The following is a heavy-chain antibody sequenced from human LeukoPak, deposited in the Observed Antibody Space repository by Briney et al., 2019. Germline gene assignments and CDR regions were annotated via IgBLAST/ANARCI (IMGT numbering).Heavy chain of an antibody. Sequence: PSETLSLTCTVSGGSISSYYWSWIRQPPGKGLEWIGYIYYSGSTNYNPSLKSRVTIPVDTSKNQFSLKLSSVTAADTAVYYCASVPHRSYSREYYFDYWGQGTLVTVSS. CDR1: GGSISSYY. V-gene: IGHV4-59*01. CDR2: IYYSGST. D-gene: IGHD3-10*01. CDR3: ASVPHRSYSREYYFDY. J-gene: IGHJ4*02.